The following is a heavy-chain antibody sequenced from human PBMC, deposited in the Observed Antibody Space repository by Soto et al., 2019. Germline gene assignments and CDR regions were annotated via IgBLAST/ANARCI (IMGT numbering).Heavy chain of an antibody. CDR3: ARHAPIVVVPAAIRGFLNWFDP. Sequence: PGESLKISCKGSGYSFTSYWISWVRQMPGKGLEWMGRIDPSDSYTNYSPSFQGHVTISADKSISTAYLQWSSLKASDTAMYYCARHAPIVVVPAAIRGFLNWFDPWGQGTLVTVSS. D-gene: IGHD2-2*01. CDR2: IDPSDSYT. J-gene: IGHJ5*02. CDR1: GYSFTSYW. V-gene: IGHV5-10-1*01.